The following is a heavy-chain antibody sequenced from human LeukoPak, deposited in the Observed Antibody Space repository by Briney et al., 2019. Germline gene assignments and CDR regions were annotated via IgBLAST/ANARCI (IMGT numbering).Heavy chain of an antibody. D-gene: IGHD2-2*03. CDR2: INPYSGGT. Sequence: ASVKVSCKASGYTFTGYYMHWVRQAPGQGLEWMGWINPYSGGTNYAQKFQGRVTMTRDTSISTAYMELSRLRSDDTAVYYCAMDIVVVPAAKGGYYYYYMDVWGKGTTVPVSS. J-gene: IGHJ6*03. V-gene: IGHV1-2*02. CDR3: AMDIVVVPAAKGGYYYYYMDV. CDR1: GYTFTGYY.